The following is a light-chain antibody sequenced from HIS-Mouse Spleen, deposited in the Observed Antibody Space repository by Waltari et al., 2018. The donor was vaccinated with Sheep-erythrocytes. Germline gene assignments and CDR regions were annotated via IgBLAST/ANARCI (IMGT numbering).Light chain of an antibody. CDR1: QSISSY. V-gene: IGKV1-39*01. CDR2: AAS. CDR3: QQSYSTPQFT. Sequence: DIQMTQSPSSLSASVGDRVTITCRASQSISSYLNWYQQKPGKAPKLLIYAASSLQSGVPSRFSGSGSGTDVTLTISSLQPEDFATYYCQQSYSTPQFTFGPGTRLEIK. J-gene: IGKJ5*01.